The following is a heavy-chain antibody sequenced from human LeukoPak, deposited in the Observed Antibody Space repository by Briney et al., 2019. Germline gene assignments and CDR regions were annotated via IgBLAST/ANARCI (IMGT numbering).Heavy chain of an antibody. Sequence: GESLKISCKGSGYSYPTYWIGWVRQMPGRGLEWMGIIYPGDSDTRYSPSFQGQVTISVDKSISTAYLQWSSLKAPDTAMYYCARAGGPYSNSDYWGQGTLVTVSS. V-gene: IGHV5-51*01. D-gene: IGHD6-13*01. CDR2: IYPGDSDT. J-gene: IGHJ4*01. CDR1: GYSYPTYW. CDR3: ARAGGPYSNSDY.